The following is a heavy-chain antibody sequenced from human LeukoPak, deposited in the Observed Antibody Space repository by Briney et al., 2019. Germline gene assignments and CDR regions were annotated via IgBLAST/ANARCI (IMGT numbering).Heavy chain of an antibody. J-gene: IGHJ6*02. CDR1: GFTVSSCY. Sequence: RPGGSLRLSCAASGFTVSSCYMSWVRQAPGKGLECVSVIYSGGNTYYADSVKGRFTISRDSSKNTLYLQMNSLRAEDTAVYYCARDAPDGMDVWGQGTTVTVSS. CDR3: ARDAPDGMDV. CDR2: IYSGGNT. V-gene: IGHV3-66*01.